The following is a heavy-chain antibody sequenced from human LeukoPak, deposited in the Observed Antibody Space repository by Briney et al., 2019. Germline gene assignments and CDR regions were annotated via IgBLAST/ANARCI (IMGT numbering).Heavy chain of an antibody. CDR3: ARGVSRFFSWDY. CDR1: GGSFSGYY. J-gene: IGHJ4*02. V-gene: IGHV4-34*01. Sequence: KPSETLSLTCAVYGGSFSGYYWSWIRQPPGKGLEWIGEINHSGSTNYNPSLKSRVTISVDTSKNQFSLKLSSVTAADTAVYYCARGVSRFFSWDYWGQGTLVTVSS. D-gene: IGHD3-3*01. CDR2: INHSGST.